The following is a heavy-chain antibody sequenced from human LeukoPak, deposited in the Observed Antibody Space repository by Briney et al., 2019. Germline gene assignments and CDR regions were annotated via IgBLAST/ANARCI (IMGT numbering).Heavy chain of an antibody. CDR3: ARSDIVVVPAAKYYYYYYYMDV. J-gene: IGHJ6*03. CDR1: GGCISSYY. V-gene: IGHV4-59*01. Sequence: SETLSLTCTLSGGCISSYYWSWIRQPPGKGLEWIGYIYYSGSTHYNPPLTSRVTISVDTSKNQFSLKLSSVTAADTAVYYCARSDIVVVPAAKYYYYYYYMDVWGKGTTVTVSS. D-gene: IGHD2-2*01. CDR2: IYYSGST.